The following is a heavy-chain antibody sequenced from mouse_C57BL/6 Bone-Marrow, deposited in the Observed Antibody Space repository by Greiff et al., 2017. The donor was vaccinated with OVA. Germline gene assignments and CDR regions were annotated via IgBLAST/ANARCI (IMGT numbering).Heavy chain of an antibody. Sequence: QVHVKQSGAELVRPGASVKLSCKASGYTFTDYYINWVKQRPGQGLEWIARIYPGSGNTYYNEKFKGKATLTAEKSSSTAYMQLSSLTSEDSAVYFCARPYYSNYWYFDVWGTGTTVTVSS. CDR3: ARPYYSNYWYFDV. V-gene: IGHV1-76*01. CDR2: IYPGSGNT. J-gene: IGHJ1*03. D-gene: IGHD2-5*01. CDR1: GYTFTDYY.